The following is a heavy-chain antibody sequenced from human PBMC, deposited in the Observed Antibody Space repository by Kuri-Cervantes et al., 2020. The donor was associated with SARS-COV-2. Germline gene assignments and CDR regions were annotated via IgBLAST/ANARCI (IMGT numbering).Heavy chain of an antibody. Sequence: ASVKVSCKASGYTFTSYGINWVRQAPGQGLDWMGWISAYNGNTNYAQKLQCRVTMTTDTSTSTAYMELRSLGSDDTAVYYCTRDRNPNGYGPLFDSWGQGTLVTVSS. CDR2: ISAYNGNT. V-gene: IGHV1-18*04. D-gene: IGHD5-18*01. CDR1: GYTFTSYG. J-gene: IGHJ4*02. CDR3: TRDRNPNGYGPLFDS.